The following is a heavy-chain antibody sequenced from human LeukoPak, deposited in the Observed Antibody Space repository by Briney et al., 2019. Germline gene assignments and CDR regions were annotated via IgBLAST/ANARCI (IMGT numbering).Heavy chain of an antibody. J-gene: IGHJ4*02. CDR1: GGSISSYY. CDR3: ARAPSTFLFDY. V-gene: IGHV4-59*12. D-gene: IGHD3-16*01. Sequence: PSETPSLTCTVSGGSISSYYWSWIRQPPGKGLEWIGYIYHSGSTYYNPSLKSRVTISVDRSKNQFSLKLSSVTAADTAVYYCARAPSTFLFDYWGQGTLVTVSS. CDR2: IYHSGST.